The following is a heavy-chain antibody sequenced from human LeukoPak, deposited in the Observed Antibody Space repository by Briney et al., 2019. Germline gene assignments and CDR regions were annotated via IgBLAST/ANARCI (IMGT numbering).Heavy chain of an antibody. CDR3: ARGSDTAAGLY. CDR1: GGSFSGYY. Sequence: SETLSLTCAVYGGSFSGYYWSWIRQPPGKGLEWIGEINHSGSTNYNPSLKSRVSISVDSSKNQFSLKVSSVTAADTAVYYCARGSDTAAGLYWGQGTLVTFSS. CDR2: INHSGST. J-gene: IGHJ4*02. V-gene: IGHV4-34*01. D-gene: IGHD6-13*01.